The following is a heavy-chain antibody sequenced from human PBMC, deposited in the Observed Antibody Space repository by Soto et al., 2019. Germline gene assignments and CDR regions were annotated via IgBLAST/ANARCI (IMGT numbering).Heavy chain of an antibody. D-gene: IGHD6-6*01. Sequence: PGGSLRLSCAASGFTFSSYAMHWVRQDPGKGLEWVAVISYDGSNKYYADSVKGRFTISRDNSKNTLYLQMNSLRAEDTAVYYCARDRGSSASEWYYYYGMDVWGQGTPVTASS. V-gene: IGHV3-30-3*01. J-gene: IGHJ6*02. CDR2: ISYDGSNK. CDR3: ARDRGSSASEWYYYYGMDV. CDR1: GFTFSSYA.